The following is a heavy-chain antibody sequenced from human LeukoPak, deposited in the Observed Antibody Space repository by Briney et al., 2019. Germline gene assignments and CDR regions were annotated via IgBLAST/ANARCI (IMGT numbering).Heavy chain of an antibody. D-gene: IGHD3-10*01. Sequence: ASVKVSCRASGYTFSGTGWYLYWLRQAPGQGLECMGWIYPYTGATHYAQKFQGRVAMTRDTSISTAYMELSRLRPDDTAVYYCARDGPAQMVDFDYWGQGTLVTVSS. CDR3: ARDGPAQMVDFDY. CDR2: IYPYTGAT. J-gene: IGHJ4*02. V-gene: IGHV1-2*02. CDR1: GYTFSGTGWY.